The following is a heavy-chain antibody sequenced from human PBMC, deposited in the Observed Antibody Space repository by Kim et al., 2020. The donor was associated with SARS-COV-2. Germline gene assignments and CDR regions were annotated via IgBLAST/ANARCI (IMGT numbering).Heavy chain of an antibody. V-gene: IGHV3-9*01. CDR2: LSGNRGSR. CDR1: GFSFGDHA. J-gene: IGHJ4*02. CDR3: VRDISNMPVTGFDF. D-gene: IGHD2-21*02. Sequence: GGSLRLSCAASGFSFGDHAMHWVRQAPGKGLEWVSGLSGNRGSRGYADSVEGRFTISRDNAKKSLYLQMNSLTAEDTAFYYCVRDISNMPVTGFDFWGQG.